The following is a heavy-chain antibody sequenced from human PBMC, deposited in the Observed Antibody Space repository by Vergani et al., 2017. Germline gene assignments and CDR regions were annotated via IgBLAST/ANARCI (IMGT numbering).Heavy chain of an antibody. CDR1: GGSFSGYY. CDR3: AKSTIFGVVTIDY. D-gene: IGHD3-3*01. CDR2: ISYDGSNK. Sequence: QVQLQQWGAGLLKPSETLSLTCAVYGGSFSGYYWSWVRQAPGKGLEWVAVISYDGSNKYYADSVKGRFTISRDNSKNTLYLQMNSLRAEDTAVYYCAKSTIFGVVTIDYWGQGTLVTVSS. V-gene: IGHV3-30*18. J-gene: IGHJ4*02.